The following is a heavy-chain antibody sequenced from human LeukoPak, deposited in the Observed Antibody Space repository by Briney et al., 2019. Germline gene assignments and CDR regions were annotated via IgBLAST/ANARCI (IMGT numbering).Heavy chain of an antibody. V-gene: IGHV1-18*01. CDR1: GYTFTSYG. CDR2: ISAYNGNT. D-gene: IGHD3-3*01. CDR3: ARAPITYDFWSGYLY. J-gene: IGHJ4*02. Sequence: ASVKVSCKASGYTFTSYGISWVRQAPGQGLEWMGWISAYNGNTNYAQKLQGRVTMTTDTSTSTAYMELRSLRSDDTAVYYCARAPITYDFWSGYLYWGQGTLVTVSS.